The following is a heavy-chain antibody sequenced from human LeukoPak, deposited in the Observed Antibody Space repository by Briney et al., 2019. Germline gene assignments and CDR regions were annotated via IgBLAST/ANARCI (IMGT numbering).Heavy chain of an antibody. CDR1: GGSISSSSYY. CDR2: IYYSGST. Sequence: DPSETLSLTCTVSGGSISSSSYYWGWIRQPPGKGLEWIGSIYYSGSTYYNPSLKSRVTISVDTSKSQFSLKLSSVTAADTAVYYCARQRRSYYPYYYYYYMDVWGKGTTVTISS. V-gene: IGHV4-39*01. CDR3: ARQRRSYYPYYYYYYMDV. J-gene: IGHJ6*03. D-gene: IGHD3-10*01.